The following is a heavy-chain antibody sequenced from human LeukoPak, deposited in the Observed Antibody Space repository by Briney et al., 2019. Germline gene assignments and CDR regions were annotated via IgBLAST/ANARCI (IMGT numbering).Heavy chain of an antibody. V-gene: IGHV3-23*01. CDR2: ISGSGGST. CDR3: AKDGYYDSSGSPTGYFDY. Sequence: GGSLRLSCAASGFTFSNYAMSWVRQAPGKGLEWVSGISGSGGSTNYADSVKGRLIISRDNSKNTLYLQMNRLRAEDTAVYYCAKDGYYDSSGSPTGYFDYWGQGTLVTVSS. J-gene: IGHJ4*02. CDR1: GFTFSNYA. D-gene: IGHD3-22*01.